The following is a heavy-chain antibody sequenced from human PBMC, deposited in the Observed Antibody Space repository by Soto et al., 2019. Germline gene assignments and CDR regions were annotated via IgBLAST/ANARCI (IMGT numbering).Heavy chain of an antibody. CDR1: GYTFTGYY. V-gene: IGHV1-2*02. J-gene: IGHJ5*02. D-gene: IGHD6-19*01. Sequence: ASVKVSCKASGYTFTGYYMHWVRQAPGQGLEWMGWINPNSGGTNYAQKFQGRVTMTRDTSISTAYMELSRLRSDDTAVYYCARDRRRYSSGWYVNCFDPWGQGTLVTVSS. CDR2: INPNSGGT. CDR3: ARDRRRYSSGWYVNCFDP.